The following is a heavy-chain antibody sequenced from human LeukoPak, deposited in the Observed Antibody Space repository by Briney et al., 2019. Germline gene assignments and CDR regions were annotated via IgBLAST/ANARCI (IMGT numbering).Heavy chain of an antibody. V-gene: IGHV3-43*01. J-gene: IGHJ4*02. Sequence: PGGSLRLSCAASGFTFDYYTMYWVRQGPEKGLEWVSLISIDGVNTFYADSVKGRCTISRDNNKNSLYLQMNGLRTDDTGLYYCVKGRRRGYAYGTLESWGQGTLVTVSS. D-gene: IGHD5-18*01. CDR3: VKGRRRGYAYGTLES. CDR1: GFTFDYYT. CDR2: ISIDGVNT.